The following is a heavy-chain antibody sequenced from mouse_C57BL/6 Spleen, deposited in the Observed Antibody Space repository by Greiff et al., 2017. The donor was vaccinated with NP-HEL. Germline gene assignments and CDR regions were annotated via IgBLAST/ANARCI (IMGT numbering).Heavy chain of an antibody. CDR3: ARRREGFDY. J-gene: IGHJ2*01. Sequence: QVQLQQSGPELVKPGAAVKISCKASSYAFSSSWMNWVKQRPGKGLEWIGRIYPGDGDTNYNGKFKGKATLTADKSSSTAYMQLSSLTSEDSAVYFCARRREGFDYWGQGTTLTVSS. CDR2: IYPGDGDT. CDR1: SYAFSSSW. V-gene: IGHV1-82*01.